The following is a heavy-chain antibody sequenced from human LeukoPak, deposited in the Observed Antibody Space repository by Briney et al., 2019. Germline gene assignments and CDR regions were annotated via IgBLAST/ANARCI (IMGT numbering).Heavy chain of an antibody. CDR2: ISGSGGST. V-gene: IGHV3-23*01. D-gene: IGHD3-10*01. Sequence: GGSLILSCAASGFTFSCPAMSRVPQAPGKGLEGVSAISGSGGSTYYADSVKGRFTISRDNSKNTLDLQMNSLRAEDTAVYYCAKGWFGEGYYGMDVWGQGTTVTVSS. CDR1: GFTFSCPA. CDR3: AKGWFGEGYYGMDV. J-gene: IGHJ6*02.